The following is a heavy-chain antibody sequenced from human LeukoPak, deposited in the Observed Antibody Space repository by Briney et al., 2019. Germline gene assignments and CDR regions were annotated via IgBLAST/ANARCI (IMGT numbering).Heavy chain of an antibody. V-gene: IGHV4-39*07. CDR3: ARGDRIATN. J-gene: IGHJ4*02. CDR1: GDSVTSCGFY. D-gene: IGHD6-13*01. Sequence: SETLSLTCTVSGDSVTSCGFYWAWLPQPPGRGLEWIATVYYTGSTYYNPSIKSRVTISVDTSKNQFSLKLSSGTAADTAVYYCARGDRIATNWGQGTLVTVSS. CDR2: VYYTGST.